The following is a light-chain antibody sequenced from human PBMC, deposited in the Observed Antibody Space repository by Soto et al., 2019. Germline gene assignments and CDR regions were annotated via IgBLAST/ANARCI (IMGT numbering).Light chain of an antibody. V-gene: IGKV3-15*01. J-gene: IGKJ5*01. CDR1: QYVSST. CDR3: LQYNNWPPVT. CDR2: RTS. Sequence: EVVLTQSPATLSVSPGQRVTLSCRASQYVSSTLAWYQQKPGQAPRLLIYRTSTSGSGTDFTLTISSLESEDFAVYYCLQYNNWPPVTFGQGTRLEIK.